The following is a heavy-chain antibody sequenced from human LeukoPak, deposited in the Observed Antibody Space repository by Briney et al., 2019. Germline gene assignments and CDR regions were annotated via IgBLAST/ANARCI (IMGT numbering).Heavy chain of an antibody. CDR3: TTDLGRSWYDYYYYMDV. J-gene: IGHJ6*03. CDR1: GFTFGDYA. Sequence: GGSLRLSCTASGFTFGDYAMSWVRQAPGKGLEWVGFIRSKAYGGTTEYAASVKGRFTISRDDSKNTLYLQMNSLKTEDTAVYYCTTDLGRSWYDYYYYMDVWGKGTTVTISS. CDR2: IRSKAYGGTT. V-gene: IGHV3-49*04. D-gene: IGHD6-13*01.